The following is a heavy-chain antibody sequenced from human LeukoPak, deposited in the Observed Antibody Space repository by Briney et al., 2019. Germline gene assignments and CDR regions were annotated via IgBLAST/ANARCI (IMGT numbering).Heavy chain of an antibody. D-gene: IGHD6-19*01. CDR3: ARGGTYSSGWYYFDY. J-gene: IGHJ4*02. Sequence: GGSLRLSCAASGFTFSSYAMHWVRQAPGKGLEYVSAISSNGGSTYYANSVKGRFTISRDNSKNTLYLQMGSLRAEDMAVYYCARGGTYSSGWYYFDYWGQGTLVTVSS. CDR1: GFTFSSYA. V-gene: IGHV3-64*01. CDR2: ISSNGGST.